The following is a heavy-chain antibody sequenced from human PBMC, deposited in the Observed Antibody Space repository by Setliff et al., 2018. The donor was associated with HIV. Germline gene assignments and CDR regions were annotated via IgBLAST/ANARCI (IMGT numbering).Heavy chain of an antibody. CDR3: ATGIPSDLDY. CDR2: INPETGDP. CDR1: GYRFIGHY. V-gene: IGHV1-2*02. J-gene: IGHJ4*01. Sequence: GASVQVSCKTSGYRFIGHYLHWVRLAPGQGPEWVGWINPETGDPNYAQKFRGRVLMTRDTSITTAFLHVAKLTSDDTAIYYCATGIPSDLDYWGQGTLVTVSS. D-gene: IGHD2-21*01.